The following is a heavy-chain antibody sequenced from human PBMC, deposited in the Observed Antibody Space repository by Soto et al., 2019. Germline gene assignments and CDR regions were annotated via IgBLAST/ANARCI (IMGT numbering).Heavy chain of an antibody. V-gene: IGHV1-18*04. Sequence: APVKVSCKAPGYTFTRYGISWVRQAPGQGLEWMVWISAYNGNTNYAQKLQGRVTMTTDTSTSTAYMELRSLRSDDTAVYYCARDGYYDSSGYVDYWGQGTLVTVSS. CDR3: ARDGYYDSSGYVDY. J-gene: IGHJ4*02. CDR1: GYTFTRYG. D-gene: IGHD3-22*01. CDR2: ISAYNGNT.